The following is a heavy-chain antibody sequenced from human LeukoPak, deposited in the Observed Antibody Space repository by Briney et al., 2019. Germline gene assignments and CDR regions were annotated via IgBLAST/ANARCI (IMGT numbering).Heavy chain of an antibody. D-gene: IGHD6-13*01. CDR1: GFTFSSYA. CDR2: ISYDGSNK. J-gene: IGHJ6*03. Sequence: GGSLRLSCAASGFTFSSYAMHWVRQAPGKGLEWVAVISYDGSNKYYADSVKGRFTISRDNSKNTLYLQMNSLRAEDTAVYYCAKDRQQLWLYYYYYMDVWGKGTTVTISS. V-gene: IGHV3-30*04. CDR3: AKDRQQLWLYYYYYMDV.